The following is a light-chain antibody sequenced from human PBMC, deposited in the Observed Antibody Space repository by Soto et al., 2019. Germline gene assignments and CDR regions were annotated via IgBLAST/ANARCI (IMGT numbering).Light chain of an antibody. CDR1: SSDVGGYNY. V-gene: IGLV2-14*01. J-gene: IGLJ3*02. CDR3: SSYTSSNTLL. Sequence: QSVLTQPASVSGSPGQSITISCTGTSSDVGGYNYVSWYQQYPGKAPKLIIYEVINRPSGVANRFSGSKSGNTASLTISGLQTDDVADYYCSSYTSSNTLLFGGGTKVTVL. CDR2: EVI.